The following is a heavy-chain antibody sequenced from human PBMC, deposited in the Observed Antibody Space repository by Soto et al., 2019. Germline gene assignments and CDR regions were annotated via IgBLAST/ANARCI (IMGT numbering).Heavy chain of an antibody. Sequence: PGESLKISCKGSGYSFTSYWISWVRQMPGKGLEWMGRIDPSDSYTNYSPSFQGHVTISADKSISTAYLQWSSLKASDTAMYYCASGMQNYDFWSGYFLLWGQGTLVTVSS. J-gene: IGHJ4*02. CDR1: GYSFTSYW. V-gene: IGHV5-10-1*01. D-gene: IGHD3-3*01. CDR2: IDPSDSYT. CDR3: ASGMQNYDFWSGYFLL.